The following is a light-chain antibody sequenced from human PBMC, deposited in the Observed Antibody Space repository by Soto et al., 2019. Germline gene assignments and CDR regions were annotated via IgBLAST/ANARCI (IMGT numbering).Light chain of an antibody. Sequence: IQLTQSPSSLSASVGDSVTITCLASQGISRYLSWYQQKPGRAPKLLISAASTLQSGVPARFRGSGSGTDLTLSITSLQPEDFATYYCQQLNTYPVNFCRGTKVDI. CDR1: QGISRY. J-gene: IGKJ4*01. V-gene: IGKV1-9*01. CDR3: QQLNTYPVN. CDR2: AAS.